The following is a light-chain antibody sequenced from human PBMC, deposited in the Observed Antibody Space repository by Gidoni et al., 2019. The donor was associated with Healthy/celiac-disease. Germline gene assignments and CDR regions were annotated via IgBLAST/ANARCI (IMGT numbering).Light chain of an antibody. CDR2: GAS. V-gene: IGKV3-20*01. CDR3: QQYGSSQWT. J-gene: IGKJ1*01. Sequence: EIVWTQSPGTLSLSPGERATLSCRASQRVSSRYLAWYQQTPGQAPRLLIYGASSRATGIPDMFSGRGSAPDFTLTISGLEPEDFAVYYCQQYGSSQWTFXXXTKVEIK. CDR1: QRVSSRY.